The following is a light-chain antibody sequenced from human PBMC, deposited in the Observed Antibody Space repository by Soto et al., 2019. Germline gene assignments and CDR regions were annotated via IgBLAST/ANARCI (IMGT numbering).Light chain of an antibody. CDR3: SSYTSSSIPVV. V-gene: IGLV2-14*01. CDR2: DDS. CDR1: SSDVGGYNY. Sequence: QSALTQPASVSGSPGQSITISCTGTSSDVGGYNYVSWYQQHPGKAPKLMIYDDSNRPSGVSNRFSGSKSGNTASLTISGLQAEDEADYYCSSYTSSSIPVVFGGGTKLTVL. J-gene: IGLJ2*01.